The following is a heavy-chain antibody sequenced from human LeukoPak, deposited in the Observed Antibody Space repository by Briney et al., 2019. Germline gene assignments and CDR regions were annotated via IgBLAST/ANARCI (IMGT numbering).Heavy chain of an antibody. V-gene: IGHV3-74*01. CDR2: IDSDGSST. J-gene: IGHJ4*02. Sequence: GGSLRLSCAASGFTLSSYWMHWVRQAPGKGLVWVSRIDSDGSSTSYADSVKGRFTISRDNAKNTLYLQMNSLRAEDTAVYYCARVLYNWNDCLDYWGQGTLVTVSS. D-gene: IGHD1-20*01. CDR1: GFTLSSYW. CDR3: ARVLYNWNDCLDY.